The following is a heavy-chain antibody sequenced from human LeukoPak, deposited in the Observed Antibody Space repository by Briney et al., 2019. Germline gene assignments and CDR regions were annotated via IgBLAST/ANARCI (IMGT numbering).Heavy chain of an antibody. D-gene: IGHD3-16*01. CDR3: ARDPWGGYFDY. J-gene: IGHJ4*02. Sequence: PGGSLRLSCAASGFTFSSYEMNWVRQAPGKGLEWVSYISSSGGTTYYADSVKGRFTISRDNAKNSLYLQMNSLRAEDTAIYYCARDPWGGYFDYWGQGTLVTVSS. CDR1: GFTFSSYE. V-gene: IGHV3-48*03. CDR2: ISSSGGTT.